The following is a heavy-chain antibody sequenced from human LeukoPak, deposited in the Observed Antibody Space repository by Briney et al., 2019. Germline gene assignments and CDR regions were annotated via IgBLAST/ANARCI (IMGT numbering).Heavy chain of an antibody. Sequence: SSVNVSCKASGGTFSSYAISWVRQAPGQGLEWMGGIIPIFGTANYAQKFQGRVTITADESTSTAYMELSSLRSEDTAVYYCARVKGDYYDSSGLGAFDIWGQGTMVTVSS. CDR2: IIPIFGTA. V-gene: IGHV1-69*13. D-gene: IGHD3-22*01. CDR1: GGTFSSYA. CDR3: ARVKGDYYDSSGLGAFDI. J-gene: IGHJ3*02.